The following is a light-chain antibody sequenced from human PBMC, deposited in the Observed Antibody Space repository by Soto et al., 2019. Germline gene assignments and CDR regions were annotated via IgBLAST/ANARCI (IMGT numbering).Light chain of an antibody. CDR3: CSYAVTSTYV. J-gene: IGLJ1*01. V-gene: IGLV2-11*01. CDR1: TTDARDYNY. CDR2: DVT. Sequence: QSVLTQPRSVSGSRGQSVTISCTGTTTDARDYNYVSWYQQHPGKAPKLLIYDVTKRPSGVPDRFSGSKSGNTASLTFSGLQAEDEADYYCCSYAVTSTYVFGTGTKVTVL.